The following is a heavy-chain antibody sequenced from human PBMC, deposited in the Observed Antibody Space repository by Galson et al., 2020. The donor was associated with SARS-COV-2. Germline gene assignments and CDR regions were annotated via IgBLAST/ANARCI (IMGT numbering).Heavy chain of an antibody. V-gene: IGHV5-51*01. CDR1: GYSISTYW. J-gene: IGHJ3*01. CDR3: ARLRFDFWSGFVFNAFDV. Sequence: KIGESLKIPCMAPGYSISTYWIGWVRQMPGRGLEWMGIIPPGDSDMRYSPSFQGRVTISADKSIGAAFLQWDSLKASDTAMYYCARLRFDFWSGFVFNAFDVWGSGTLVTVSS. D-gene: IGHD3-3*01. CDR2: IPPGDSDM.